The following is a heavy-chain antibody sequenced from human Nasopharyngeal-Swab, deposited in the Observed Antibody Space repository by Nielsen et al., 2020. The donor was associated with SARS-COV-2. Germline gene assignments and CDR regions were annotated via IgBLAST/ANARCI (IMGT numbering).Heavy chain of an antibody. CDR3: ARDPDIAPTHHYYYGMDV. Sequence: GESLKISCAASGFTFSSYSMNWVRQAPGKGLEWVSYISSSSTIYYADSAKGRFTISRDNAKNSLYLQMNSLRDEDTAVYYCARDPDIAPTHHYYYGMDVWGQGTTVTVSS. CDR2: ISSSSTI. V-gene: IGHV3-48*02. J-gene: IGHJ6*02. D-gene: IGHD5-12*01. CDR1: GFTFSSYS.